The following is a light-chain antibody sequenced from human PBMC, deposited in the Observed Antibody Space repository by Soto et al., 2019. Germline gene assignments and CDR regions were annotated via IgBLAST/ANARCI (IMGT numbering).Light chain of an antibody. J-gene: IGKJ5*01. CDR2: DAS. Sequence: DIQMTQSPSSLSASVGDRVTITCQASHDIRKYLNWYQQKPGKAPKLLIYDASNMETVVPSRFTGSGSGTDFTFTISSLQPEDIATYYCQQYEIFPITFGQGTRLES. V-gene: IGKV1-33*01. CDR3: QQYEIFPIT. CDR1: HDIRKY.